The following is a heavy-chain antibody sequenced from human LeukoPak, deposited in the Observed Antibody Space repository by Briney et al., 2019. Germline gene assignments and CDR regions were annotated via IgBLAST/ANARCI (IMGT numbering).Heavy chain of an antibody. J-gene: IGHJ3*02. D-gene: IGHD1-26*01. Sequence: PAETLSLTCTVSGGTISSSSYYWGWIRQSPGKGLEWIGSIYYSGSTYYNPSLKSRVSISVDTSKNQFSLKLSSVTAADTAVYYCARLMGSSKAFDIWGQGTMVTVSS. V-gene: IGHV4-39*01. CDR3: ARLMGSSKAFDI. CDR2: IYYSGST. CDR1: GGTISSSSYY.